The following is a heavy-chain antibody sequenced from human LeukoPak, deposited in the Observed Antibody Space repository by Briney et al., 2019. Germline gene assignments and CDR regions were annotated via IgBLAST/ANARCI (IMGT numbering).Heavy chain of an antibody. CDR1: GFTFSSYS. J-gene: IGHJ4*02. Sequence: GGSLRLSCAASGFTFSSYSMNWVRQAPGKGLEWVSAISGSGGSTYYADSVKGRFTISRDNSKNTLYLQMNSLRAEDTAVYYCAKSPSDFWSGYYSDYWGQGTLVTVSS. V-gene: IGHV3-23*01. CDR3: AKSPSDFWSGYYSDY. CDR2: ISGSGGST. D-gene: IGHD3-3*01.